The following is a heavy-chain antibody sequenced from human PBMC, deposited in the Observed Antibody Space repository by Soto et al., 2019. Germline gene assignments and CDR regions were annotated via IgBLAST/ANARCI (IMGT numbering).Heavy chain of an antibody. CDR2: IIPIFGTT. CDR3: ARGPLYDLESGMYWYFDL. Sequence: QVQLVQSGAEVRKSGSSVKVSCKLSGASFDSYTITWVRQAPGQGLEWMGGIIPIFGTTNYAQKFQGRLTITADGFTSAAYMDLSSLTSEDTVVYYCARGPLYDLESGMYWYFDLWGRGTLVTVSS. J-gene: IGHJ2*01. D-gene: IGHD1-26*01. V-gene: IGHV1-69*01. CDR1: GASFDSYT.